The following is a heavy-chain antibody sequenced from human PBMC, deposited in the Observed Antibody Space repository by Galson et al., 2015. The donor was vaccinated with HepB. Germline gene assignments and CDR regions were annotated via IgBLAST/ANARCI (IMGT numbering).Heavy chain of an antibody. Sequence: SLRLSCAASGFTFSSYSMNWVRQAPGKGLEWVSSIRSSSSYIYYADSVKGRFTISRDNAQNSLYLQMHSLRAEDTAVYYCAREISGWYPAGGFWGQGTLVTASS. CDR1: GFTFSSYS. V-gene: IGHV3-21*01. D-gene: IGHD6-19*01. CDR2: IRSSSSYI. J-gene: IGHJ4*02. CDR3: AREISGWYPAGGF.